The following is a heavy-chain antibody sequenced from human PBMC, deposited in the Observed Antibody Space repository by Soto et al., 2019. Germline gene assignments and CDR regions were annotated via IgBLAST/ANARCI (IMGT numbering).Heavy chain of an antibody. V-gene: IGHV1-69*13. J-gene: IGHJ6*02. Sequence: WASVKVSCKASGGTFDNFIMNWVRQTPGRGLEWMGGIVPMLGTPTYAEKFKGRVTISATGSTSTMYMEVTSLRSEDTAIYYCARNGTYSSSLSQYSGMDVWGQRTAVTVSS. CDR2: IVPMLGTP. CDR3: ARNGTYSSSLSQYSGMDV. CDR1: GGTFDNFI. D-gene: IGHD1-26*01.